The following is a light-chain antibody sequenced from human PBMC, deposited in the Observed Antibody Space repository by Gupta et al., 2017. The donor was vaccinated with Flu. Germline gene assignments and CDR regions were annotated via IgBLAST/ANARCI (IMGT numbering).Light chain of an antibody. CDR1: EVENKY. CDR3: QAWDGITVV. J-gene: IGLJ2*01. CDR2: QDG. Sequence: AGKTASITCSGDEVENKYGCWYQQKPVQSPVLVVYQDGKRPSGIPGRFSGSNSGDTATLTISGTQARDEAEYYCQAWDGITVVFGGGTKLTVL. V-gene: IGLV3-1*01.